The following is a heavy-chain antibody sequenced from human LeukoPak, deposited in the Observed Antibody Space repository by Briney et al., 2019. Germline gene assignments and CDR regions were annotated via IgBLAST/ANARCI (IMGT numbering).Heavy chain of an antibody. J-gene: IGHJ6*04. CDR2: INPSGGST. V-gene: IGHV1-46*01. CDR1: GYTFTSYY. CDR3: AREGRDYGDQPPYGYYYGMDV. D-gene: IGHD4-17*01. Sequence: ASVKVSCKASGYTFTSYYMHWVRQAPGQGLEWMGIINPSGGSTSYAQKFQGRVTMTRDTSTSTVYMELSSLRSEDTAVYYCAREGRDYGDQPPYGYYYGMDVWGKGTTVTVSS.